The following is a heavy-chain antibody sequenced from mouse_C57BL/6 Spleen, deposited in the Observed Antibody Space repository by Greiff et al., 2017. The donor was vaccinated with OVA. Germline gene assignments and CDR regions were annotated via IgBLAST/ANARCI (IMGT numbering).Heavy chain of an antibody. V-gene: IGHV1-52*01. Sequence: QVQLQQSGAELVRPGSSVKLSCKASGYTFTSYWMHWVKQRPIQGLEWIGNIDPSDSETHYNQKFKDKATLTVDNTSSTAYMQLSSLTSEDSAVYYCAREDYDRAMDYWGQGTSVTVSS. CDR1: GYTFTSYW. CDR2: IDPSDSET. J-gene: IGHJ4*01. D-gene: IGHD2-4*01. CDR3: AREDYDRAMDY.